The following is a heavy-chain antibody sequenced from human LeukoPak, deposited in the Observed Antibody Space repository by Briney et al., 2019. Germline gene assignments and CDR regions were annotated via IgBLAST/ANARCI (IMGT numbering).Heavy chain of an antibody. V-gene: IGHV1-2*02. Sequence: ASVKVSCTASGYSVTGYFRPWGRQAPGPGLEWMGWINPNSGDTNYAQKFQGRVTMTRDTSISTAYMELSRLRSDDAAVYYCARRFYYAMDVWGQGTTVTVSS. CDR3: ARRFYYAMDV. CDR2: INPNSGDT. J-gene: IGHJ6*02. CDR1: GYSVTGYF. D-gene: IGHD3-16*01.